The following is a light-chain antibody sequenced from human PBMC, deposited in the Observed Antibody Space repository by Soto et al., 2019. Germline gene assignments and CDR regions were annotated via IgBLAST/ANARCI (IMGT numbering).Light chain of an antibody. Sequence: SYELTQPSSVSVSPGQTARITCSGDVLAKKYARWFQQKPGQAPVLVIYKDSERPSGIPERFSGSSSGTTVTLTISGAQVEDEADYYCYSAADTLWVFGGGTQLTVL. V-gene: IGLV3-27*01. CDR3: YSAADTLWV. CDR2: KDS. J-gene: IGLJ3*02. CDR1: VLAKKY.